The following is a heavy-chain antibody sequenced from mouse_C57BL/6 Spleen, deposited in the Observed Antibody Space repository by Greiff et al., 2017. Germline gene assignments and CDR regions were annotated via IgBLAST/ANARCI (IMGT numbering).Heavy chain of an antibody. CDR2: INPNNGGT. D-gene: IGHD2-5*01. J-gene: IGHJ2*01. CDR1: GYTFTDYN. CDR3: ARHDYSNPYFDD. Sequence: VQLQQSGPELVKPGASVKIPCKASGYTFTDYNMDWVKQSHGKSLEWIGDINPNNGGTIYNQKFKGKATLTVDKSSSTAYMELRSLTSEDTAVYYCARHDYSNPYFDDWGQGTTLTFSS. V-gene: IGHV1-18*01.